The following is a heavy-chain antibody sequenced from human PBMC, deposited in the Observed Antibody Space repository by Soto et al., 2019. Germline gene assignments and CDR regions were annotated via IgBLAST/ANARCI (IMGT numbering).Heavy chain of an antibody. CDR2: IYCDGDK. CDR1: GFALSTSGVG. Sequence: QITLKESGPTLVQPTQTLTLTCTFSGFALSTSGVGVGWIRQPPGKALEWLALIYCDGDKRYTTSLKSRRFSSNDPSNRHVVLTMTKADPEDTVTYYCALRVVGPGPITRAFNFWGQGTMVTVSS. CDR3: ALRVVGPGPITRAFNF. J-gene: IGHJ3*01. D-gene: IGHD2-15*01. V-gene: IGHV2-5*02.